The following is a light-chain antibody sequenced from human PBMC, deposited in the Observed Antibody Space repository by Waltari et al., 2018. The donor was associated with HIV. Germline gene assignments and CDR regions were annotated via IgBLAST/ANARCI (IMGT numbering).Light chain of an antibody. J-gene: IGKJ4*01. CDR3: QQYFSSPLT. V-gene: IGKV4-1*01. Sequence: DIVMTQSPASLTLSLGARATINCKSSRSILYSSNNKNYVAWYQQKPGQPPKLLIYWASTRESGVPDRFSGSGSGTNFTLTISGLQTEDLAVYYCQQYFSSPLTFGGGTRVEIK. CDR2: WAS. CDR1: RSILYSSNNKNY.